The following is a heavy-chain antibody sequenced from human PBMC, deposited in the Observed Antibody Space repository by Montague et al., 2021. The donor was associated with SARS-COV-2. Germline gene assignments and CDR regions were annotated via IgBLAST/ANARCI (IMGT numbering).Heavy chain of an antibody. CDR1: GGSISSGNW. V-gene: IGHV4-4*02. J-gene: IGHJ4*02. CDR2: IYHSGST. D-gene: IGHD6-13*01. CDR3: ARFFSSWTD. Sequence: SETLSLTCAVSGGSISSGNWWSWVRQPPGKGLEWIGEIYHSGSTNYNPSLKGRVTISLDKSKNQFSLNLGSATAADTAVYYCARFFSSWTDWGQGTLVTVSS.